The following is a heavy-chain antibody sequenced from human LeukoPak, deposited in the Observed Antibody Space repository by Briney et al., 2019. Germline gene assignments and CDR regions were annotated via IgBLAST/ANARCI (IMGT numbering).Heavy chain of an antibody. Sequence: PGGSLRLSCAASGFTFSSYGMHWVRQAPGKGLEWVAFIRYDGSNKYYADSVKGRFTISRDNAKNSLYLQMNSLRAEDTAVYYCARVSAHAGIAVAASDYWGQGTLVTVSS. CDR3: ARVSAHAGIAVAASDY. D-gene: IGHD6-19*01. J-gene: IGHJ4*02. CDR2: IRYDGSNK. V-gene: IGHV3-30*02. CDR1: GFTFSSYG.